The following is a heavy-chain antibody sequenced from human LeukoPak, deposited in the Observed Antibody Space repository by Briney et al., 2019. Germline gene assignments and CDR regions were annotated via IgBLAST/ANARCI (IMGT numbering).Heavy chain of an antibody. D-gene: IGHD3-22*01. CDR2: IYPGDSDT. CDR1: GYSFISYW. Sequence: GESLKISCKGSGYSFISYWIGWVRQMPGKGLEWMGIIYPGDSDTRYSPSFQGQVTISADKSISTAYLQWSSLKASDTAMYYCARQRITMIGGARGAFDIWGQGTMVTVSS. V-gene: IGHV5-51*01. J-gene: IGHJ3*02. CDR3: ARQRITMIGGARGAFDI.